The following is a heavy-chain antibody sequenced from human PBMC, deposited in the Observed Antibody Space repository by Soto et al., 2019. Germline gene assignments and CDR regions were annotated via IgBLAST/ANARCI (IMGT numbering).Heavy chain of an antibody. J-gene: IGHJ4*02. D-gene: IGHD5-18*01. CDR2: ISAYNGNT. Sequence: GASVKVSCKASGYTFTGYYMHWVRQAPGQRREWMGWISAYNGNTSYAQKLQGRVTMTTDTSTSTAYMELRSLRSDDTAVYYCARDLSSSGYSYGNDYWGQGTLVTVSS. V-gene: IGHV1-18*04. CDR1: GYTFTGYY. CDR3: ARDLSSSGYSYGNDY.